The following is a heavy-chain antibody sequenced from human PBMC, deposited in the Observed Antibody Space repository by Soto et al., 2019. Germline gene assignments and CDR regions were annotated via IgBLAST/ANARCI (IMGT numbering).Heavy chain of an antibody. V-gene: IGHV1-18*01. J-gene: IGHJ6*02. Sequence: ASVKVSCKASGFTFSNYGLNWVRQAPGQGLEWMGWVSANNGHTNYAQNLQGRVSMTTDTSTSTAYMELRGLRFDDTAVYYCATDLARVPEKPLFYYYATDVWGQGTTVTVSS. D-gene: IGHD2-2*01. CDR2: VSANNGHT. CDR3: ATDLARVPEKPLFYYYATDV. CDR1: GFTFSNYG.